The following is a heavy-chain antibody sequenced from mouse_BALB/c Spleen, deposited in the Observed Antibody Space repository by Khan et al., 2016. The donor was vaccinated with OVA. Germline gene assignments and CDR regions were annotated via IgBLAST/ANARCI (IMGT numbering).Heavy chain of an antibody. Sequence: QVQLKQSGAELARPGASVKLSCKASGYTFTDYYINWVKQRTGQGLEWIGEISPGSGDTYYNEKFKGKATLTADKSSSTVYMQLSSLTAEASAVYFCARRNYFGSTFAYWGQGTLVTVSA. CDR3: ARRNYFGSTFAY. CDR2: ISPGSGDT. V-gene: IGHV1-77*01. CDR1: GYTFTDYY. D-gene: IGHD1-2*01. J-gene: IGHJ3*01.